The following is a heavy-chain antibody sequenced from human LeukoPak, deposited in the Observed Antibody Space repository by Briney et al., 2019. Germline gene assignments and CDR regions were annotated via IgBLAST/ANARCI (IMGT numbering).Heavy chain of an antibody. V-gene: IGHV3-33*08. CDR1: GFTFSSYA. D-gene: IGHD6-13*01. CDR3: ARGSKTAGGTLDY. Sequence: GGSLRLSCAASGFTFSSYAMHWVRQAPGKGLEWVAVIWYDGSNKYYTDSVKGRFTISRDNSKNTVYLQMNSLRAEDTAEYFCARGSKTAGGTLDYWGQGTLVTVSS. J-gene: IGHJ4*02. CDR2: IWYDGSNK.